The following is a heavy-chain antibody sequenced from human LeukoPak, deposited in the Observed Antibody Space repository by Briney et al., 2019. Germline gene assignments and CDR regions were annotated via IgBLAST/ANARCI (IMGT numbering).Heavy chain of an antibody. CDR2: ISSSGSTI. Sequence: GGSLRLSCAASGFTFSSYSMNWVRQAPGKGLEWVSYISSSGSTIYYADSVKGRFTISRDNAKNSLYLQMNSLRAEDTAVYYCARGFITMVRGGGHDYWGQGTLVTVSS. CDR3: ARGFITMVRGGGHDY. J-gene: IGHJ4*02. V-gene: IGHV3-48*04. D-gene: IGHD3-10*01. CDR1: GFTFSSYS.